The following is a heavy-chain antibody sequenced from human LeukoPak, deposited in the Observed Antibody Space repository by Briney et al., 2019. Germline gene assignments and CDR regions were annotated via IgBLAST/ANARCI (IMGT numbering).Heavy chain of an antibody. J-gene: IGHJ4*02. D-gene: IGHD2-8*01. V-gene: IGHV3-33*01. CDR3: AREGCTNGVCYDFDY. Sequence: GGSLRLSCAASGFTFSSYGMHWVRQAPGKGLEWVAVIWYDGSNKYYADSVKGRFTISRDNSKNTLYLQMNSLRAEDTAVYYCAREGCTNGVCYDFDYWGQGTLVTVSS. CDR2: IWYDGSNK. CDR1: GFTFSSYG.